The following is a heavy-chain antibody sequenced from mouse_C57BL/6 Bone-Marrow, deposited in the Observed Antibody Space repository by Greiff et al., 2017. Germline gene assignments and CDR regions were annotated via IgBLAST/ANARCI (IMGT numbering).Heavy chain of an antibody. Sequence: EVKVVESGGGLVQPGGSMKLSCAASGFTFSDAWMDWVRQSPEKGLEWVAEIRNKANTHATYYAESVKGRFTISSDDSKSSVYLQMNSLRAEDTGIYYGTRRFITTVVAPWYFDVWGTGTTVTVSS. CDR3: TRRFITTVVAPWYFDV. V-gene: IGHV6-6*01. D-gene: IGHD1-1*01. J-gene: IGHJ1*03. CDR1: GFTFSDAW. CDR2: IRNKANTHAT.